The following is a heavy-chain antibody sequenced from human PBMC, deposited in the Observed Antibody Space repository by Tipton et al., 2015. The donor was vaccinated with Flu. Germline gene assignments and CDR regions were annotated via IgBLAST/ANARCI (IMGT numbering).Heavy chain of an antibody. V-gene: IGHV4-38-2*02. Sequence: LRLSCTVSGDSMRSDYFWGWIRQAPGKGLEWIGNIHYSGSPHYNPSLKSRVTISVDTSKNQFSLKMKSVTATDMAVYYCARRDYSNYVSDPKSWFDPWGQGTLVAVSS. CDR2: IHYSGSP. J-gene: IGHJ5*02. D-gene: IGHD4-11*01. CDR3: ARRDYSNYVSDPKSWFDP. CDR1: GDSMRSDYF.